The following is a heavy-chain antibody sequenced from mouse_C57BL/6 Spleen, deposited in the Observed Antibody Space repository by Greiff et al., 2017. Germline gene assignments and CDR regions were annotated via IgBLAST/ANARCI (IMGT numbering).Heavy chain of an antibody. J-gene: IGHJ4*01. Sequence: VKLQQPGAELVKPGASVKLSCKASGYTFTSYWMHWVKQRPGQGLEWIGMIHPNSGSTNYNEKFKSKATLTVDKSSSTAYMQLSSLTSEDSAVYYCARVAPITNYAMDYWGQGTSVTVSS. D-gene: IGHD1-1*01. CDR2: IHPNSGST. V-gene: IGHV1-64*01. CDR1: GYTFTSYW. CDR3: ARVAPITNYAMDY.